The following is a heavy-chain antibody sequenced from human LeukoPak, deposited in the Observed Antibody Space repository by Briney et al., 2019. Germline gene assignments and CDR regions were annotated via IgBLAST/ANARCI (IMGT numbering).Heavy chain of an antibody. CDR2: INHSGST. CDR3: ARHMGSYRGFDY. D-gene: IGHD1-26*01. V-gene: IGHV4-34*01. CDR1: GGSFSGYY. J-gene: IGHJ4*02. Sequence: SETLSLTCAVYGGSFSGYYWSWIRQPPGKGLEWIGEINHSGSTNYNPSLKSRVTISVDTSKNQFSLRLSSVTAADTAVYFCARHMGSYRGFDYWGQGTLVTVSS.